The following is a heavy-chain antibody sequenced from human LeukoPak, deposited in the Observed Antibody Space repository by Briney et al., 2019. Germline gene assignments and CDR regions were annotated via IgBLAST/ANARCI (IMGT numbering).Heavy chain of an antibody. CDR2: TYYRCKWYN. Sequence: SQTLSLTCAISGDSVSSNSAAWNWIRQSPARGLEWLGRTYYRCKWYNDYAVSVKSRITINPDTSKNQSSLQLNSVTPEDTAVYYCAREYYYGSGSTKYGMDVWRQGTTVTVSS. V-gene: IGHV6-1*01. CDR1: GDSVSSNSAA. CDR3: AREYYYGSGSTKYGMDV. J-gene: IGHJ6*02. D-gene: IGHD3-10*01.